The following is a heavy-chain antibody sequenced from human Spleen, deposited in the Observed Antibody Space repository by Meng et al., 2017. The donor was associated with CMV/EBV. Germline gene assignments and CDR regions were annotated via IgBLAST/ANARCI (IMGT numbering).Heavy chain of an antibody. J-gene: IGHJ4*02. Sequence: ASVKVSCKASGYTFTNFPITWVRQAPGQGLEWMGWISAYNGNTNYAQNLQGRVTMTTDTSTTTAYMELTRLTSDDTAVYYCARDNNWGPDYWGQGTLVIVSS. CDR1: GYTFTNFP. CDR2: ISAYNGNT. D-gene: IGHD7-27*01. CDR3: ARDNNWGPDY. V-gene: IGHV1-18*01.